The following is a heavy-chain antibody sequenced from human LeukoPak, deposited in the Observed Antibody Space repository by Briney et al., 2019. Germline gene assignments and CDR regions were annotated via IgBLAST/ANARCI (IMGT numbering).Heavy chain of an antibody. J-gene: IGHJ5*02. D-gene: IGHD3-10*01. CDR1: GFTFSSYS. Sequence: GGSLRLSCAASGFTFSSYSMNWVRQAPGKGLVWFSSISSSSSYIYYADSVKGRFTISRDNAKNSLYLQMNSLRAEDTAVYYCARGEGSGSFRFDPWGQGTLVTVSS. CDR3: ARGEGSGSFRFDP. V-gene: IGHV3-21*01. CDR2: ISSSSSYI.